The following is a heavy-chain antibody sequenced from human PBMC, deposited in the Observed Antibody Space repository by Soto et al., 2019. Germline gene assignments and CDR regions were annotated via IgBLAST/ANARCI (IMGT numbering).Heavy chain of an antibody. V-gene: IGHV3-74*03. Sequence: GVLRLSCAASDFSLSPYWMHWVRQVPGRGLEWVARLSSDGFGAAYADSVKGRFFISRDIARNTLSLQMNSLRADDTAVYYCARDLGGPDYWGRGTSVTVS. J-gene: IGHJ4*02. CDR1: DFSLSPYW. D-gene: IGHD3-16*01. CDR3: ARDLGGPDY. CDR2: LSSDGFGA.